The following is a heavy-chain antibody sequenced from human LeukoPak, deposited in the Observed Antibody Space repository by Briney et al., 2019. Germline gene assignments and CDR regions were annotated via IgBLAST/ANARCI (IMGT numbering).Heavy chain of an antibody. CDR1: GVTFSSYW. D-gene: IGHD3-10*01. V-gene: IGHV3-7*01. CDR3: ARVTMVRGVIIPYFDY. Sequence: PGGSLRLSCAASGVTFSSYWMSWVRQAPGKGLEWVANIKQDGSEKYYVDSVKGRFTISRDNAKNSLYLQMNSLRAEDTAVYYCARVTMVRGVIIPYFDYWGQGTLVTVSS. CDR2: IKQDGSEK. J-gene: IGHJ4*02.